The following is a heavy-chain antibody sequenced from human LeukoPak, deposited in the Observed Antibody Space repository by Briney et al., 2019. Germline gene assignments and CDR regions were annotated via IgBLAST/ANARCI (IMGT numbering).Heavy chain of an antibody. CDR3: TGNYYSSGSYADFDY. V-gene: IGHV3-73*01. CDR2: IRSTANGYAT. J-gene: IGHJ4*02. CDR1: GFTFSGSA. Sequence: GGSLRLSCAASGFTFSGSALHWVRQASGKGLEWVGRIRSTANGYATAYAASVKGRFTIYRDDSKNTAYLQMDSLKTQDTAVYYCTGNYYSSGSYADFDYWGQGTLVTVSS. D-gene: IGHD3-10*01.